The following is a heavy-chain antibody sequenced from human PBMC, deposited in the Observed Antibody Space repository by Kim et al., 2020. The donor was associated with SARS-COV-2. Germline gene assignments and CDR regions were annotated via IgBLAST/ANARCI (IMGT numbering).Heavy chain of an antibody. Sequence: SETLSLTCAVSGGSISSGGYSWSWIRQPPGKGLEWIGYIYHSGSTYYNPSLKSRVTISVDRSKNQFSLKLSSVTAADTAVYYCARGGSITGTMGWFDPWGQGTLVTVSS. V-gene: IGHV4-30-2*01. J-gene: IGHJ5*02. CDR3: ARGGSITGTMGWFDP. CDR1: GGSISSGGYS. D-gene: IGHD1-7*01. CDR2: IYHSGST.